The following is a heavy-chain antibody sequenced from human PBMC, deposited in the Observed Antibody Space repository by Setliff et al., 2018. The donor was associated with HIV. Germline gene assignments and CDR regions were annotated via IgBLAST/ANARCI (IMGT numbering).Heavy chain of an antibody. V-gene: IGHV4-61*01. CDR3: ARGPSGRAPAPARAPHYYGLDL. D-gene: IGHD2-2*01. Sequence: SETLSLTCSVSGGSVSSVNYYWSWIRQPPGKGLEWIGYIYYSGSTYYNPSLKSRVTISVDTSKNQFSLMLSSVTAADTAVYYCARGPSGRAPAPARAPHYYGLDLWGPGTTVTVSS. CDR1: GGSVSSVNYY. J-gene: IGHJ6*01. CDR2: IYYSGST.